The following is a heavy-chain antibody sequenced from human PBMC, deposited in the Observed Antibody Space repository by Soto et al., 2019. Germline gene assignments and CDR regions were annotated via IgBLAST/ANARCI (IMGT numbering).Heavy chain of an antibody. CDR1: GYTFTRYG. D-gene: IGHD2-2*01. CDR3: ARDWRYCSSTSCPNNWFDP. CDR2: ISAYNGNT. V-gene: IGHV1-18*01. Sequence: ASVKVSWKASGYTFTRYGISWGRQAPGQGIEWMGWISAYNGNTNYAQKLQGRVTMTTDTSTSTAYMELRSLRSDDTAVYYCARDWRYCSSTSCPNNWFDPWGQGTLVTVSS. J-gene: IGHJ5*02.